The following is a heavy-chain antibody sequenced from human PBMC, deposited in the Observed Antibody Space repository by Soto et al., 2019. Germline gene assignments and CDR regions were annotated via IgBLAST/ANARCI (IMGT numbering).Heavy chain of an antibody. J-gene: IGHJ6*02. CDR2: INPNTGSA. D-gene: IGHD2-15*01. V-gene: IGHV1-46*01. Sequence: ASVKVSCKASGYAFTTYYVHWVRQAPGQGLEWMGIINPNTGSASYAQKFQDRVAVTRDTSTSTVYMELSSLYSDDTAVYYCARDVNSALTFHYHGMDVWGQGTTVTVS. CDR1: GYAFTTYY. CDR3: ARDVNSALTFHYHGMDV.